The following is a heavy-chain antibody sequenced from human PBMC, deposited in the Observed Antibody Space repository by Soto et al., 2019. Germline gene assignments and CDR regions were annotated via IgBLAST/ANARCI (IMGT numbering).Heavy chain of an antibody. J-gene: IGHJ4*02. Sequence: EVQLLESGGGLVQPGGSLRLSCAASGFTFSSYAMSWVRQAPGKGLEWVSAISGSGGSTYYADSVKGRFTISRDNSTNKPCLKMNSLRDEDTAVYYCAGVGYGSDISPEDYWGQGTLVTVSS. CDR2: ISGSGGST. CDR3: AGVGYGSDISPEDY. CDR1: GFTFSSYA. D-gene: IGHD3-3*01. V-gene: IGHV3-23*01.